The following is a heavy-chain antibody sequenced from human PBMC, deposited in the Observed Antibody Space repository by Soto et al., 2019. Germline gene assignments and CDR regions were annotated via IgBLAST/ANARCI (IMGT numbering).Heavy chain of an antibody. Sequence: QVQVQESGPGLVKPSGTLSLTCAVSGGSISTDNWWSWVRQPPGKGLEWIGEIYHTGKTNYNPSLKSRVTISADTSKNQSSLQLTSVTAADTAVYYCARDQDSGWGLDSWGQGILVTVSS. V-gene: IGHV4-4*02. CDR1: GGSISTDNW. D-gene: IGHD6-19*01. CDR3: ARDQDSGWGLDS. CDR2: IYHTGKT. J-gene: IGHJ4*02.